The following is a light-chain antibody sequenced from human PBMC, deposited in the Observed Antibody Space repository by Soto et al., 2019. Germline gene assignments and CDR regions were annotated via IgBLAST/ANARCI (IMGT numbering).Light chain of an antibody. CDR2: GVT. J-gene: IGKJ2*01. V-gene: IGKV3-15*01. Sequence: EIVMTQFPDTLSVSPGDTATLSCRSSQNIHINLAWYKQKPGQAPTLLIYGVTARAPGVPARFSGSGSGTDFTLTIRSVQSGDFGVFYCQQYEGWPRTFGLGTKVEIQ. CDR3: QQYEGWPRT. CDR1: QNIHIN.